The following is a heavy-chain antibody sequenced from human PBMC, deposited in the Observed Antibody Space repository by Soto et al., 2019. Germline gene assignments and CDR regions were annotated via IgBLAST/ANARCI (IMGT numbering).Heavy chain of an antibody. CDR3: TTGSRARLNLFDF. Sequence: EVQLVESGGGLVNPGGSLRLSCAASGFTFTNAWMYWIRQTPGKGLEWVGRIKSKTDGETTDYSAPVKDRFTISRDDSENAVYLQMNSLKTEDTGVYYCTTGSRARLNLFDFWGQGTLVTVSS. CDR2: IKSKTDGETT. J-gene: IGHJ4*02. D-gene: IGHD3-16*01. CDR1: GFTFTNAW. V-gene: IGHV3-15*01.